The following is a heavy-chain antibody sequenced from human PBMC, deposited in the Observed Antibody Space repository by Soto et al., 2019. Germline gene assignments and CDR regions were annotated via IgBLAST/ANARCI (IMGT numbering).Heavy chain of an antibody. CDR1: GFTFSSYA. CDR2: ISGSGGST. D-gene: IGHD3-3*01. J-gene: IGHJ5*02. Sequence: LRLSCAASGFTFSSYAMSWVRQAPGKGLEWVSAISGSGGSTYYADSVKGRFTISRDNSKNTLYLQMNSLRAEDTAVYYCAKDRSEGDFWGGYYTDPRDPHTPGPWGQGTLVTVSS. CDR3: AKDRSEGDFWGGYYTDPRDPHTPGP. V-gene: IGHV3-23*01.